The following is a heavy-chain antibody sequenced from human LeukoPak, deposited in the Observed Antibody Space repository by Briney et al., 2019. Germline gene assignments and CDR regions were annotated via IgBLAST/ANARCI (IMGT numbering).Heavy chain of an antibody. Sequence: SETLSLTCTVSGGSISSYYWSWIRQRPGKGLEWIGYIYYSGSTNYNPSLKSRVTISVDTSKNQFSLKLSSVTAADTAVYYCARFSSTVEYFDYWGQGTLVTVSS. CDR2: IYYSGST. V-gene: IGHV4-59*01. CDR3: ARFSSTVEYFDY. CDR1: GGSISSYY. J-gene: IGHJ4*02. D-gene: IGHD2-2*01.